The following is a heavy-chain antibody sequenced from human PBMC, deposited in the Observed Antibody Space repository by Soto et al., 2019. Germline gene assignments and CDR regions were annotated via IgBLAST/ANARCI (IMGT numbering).Heavy chain of an antibody. CDR3: TRDPSWGAFDI. CDR1: GFSSSDYW. V-gene: IGHV3-7*01. CDR2: INGDGSDR. Sequence: ELQLVQSGGGLAQPGGSLRLSCIASGFSSSDYWMAWIRQVPGKGLELVAAINGDGSDRGYLESVEGRFTISRDNANNSVFLHLTTLTAEDTAVYFCTRDPSWGAFDIWGQGTMVTVSS. J-gene: IGHJ3*02. D-gene: IGHD7-27*01.